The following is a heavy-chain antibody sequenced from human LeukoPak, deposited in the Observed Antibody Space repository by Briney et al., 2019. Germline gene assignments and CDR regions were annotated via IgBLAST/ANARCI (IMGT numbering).Heavy chain of an antibody. Sequence: ASEKVSCKASGYSFTRYAINWVRPAPGQGLEWMGWISDYNGNTDYAQKLQGRVTMTTDTSTSTAYMELRSLTSDDTAVYYCARDPLRSTWSTYYNALDVWGQGTTVTVSS. D-gene: IGHD6-13*01. CDR3: ARDPLRSTWSTYYNALDV. J-gene: IGHJ6*02. CDR1: GYSFTRYA. V-gene: IGHV1-18*01. CDR2: ISDYNGNT.